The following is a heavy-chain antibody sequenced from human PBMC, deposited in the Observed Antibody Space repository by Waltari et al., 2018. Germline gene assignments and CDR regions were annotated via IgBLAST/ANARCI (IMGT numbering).Heavy chain of an antibody. CDR3: ARGPITGTIGY. Sequence: EVQLVESGGGLVQPGGSLRLSCAASGFTFSSSEMNWVRQAPGKGLEWVSYISSSGSTIYYADSVKGRFTISRDNAKNSLYLQMNSLRAEDTAVYYCARGPITGTIGYWGQGTLVTVSS. V-gene: IGHV3-48*03. CDR1: GFTFSSSE. J-gene: IGHJ4*02. D-gene: IGHD1-7*01. CDR2: ISSSGSTI.